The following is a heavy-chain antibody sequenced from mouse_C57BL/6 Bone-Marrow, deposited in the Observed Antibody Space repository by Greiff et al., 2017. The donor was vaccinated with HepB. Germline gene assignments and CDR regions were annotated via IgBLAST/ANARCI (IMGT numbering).Heavy chain of an antibody. J-gene: IGHJ3*01. V-gene: IGHV5-12*01. CDR1: GFTFSDYY. Sequence: EVMLVESGGGLVQPGGSLKLSCAASGFTFSDYYMYWVRQTPEKRLEWVAYISNGGGSTYYPDTVKGRFTISRDNAKNTLYLQMSRLKSEDTAMYYCARQGGYYGNYPWFAYWGQGTLVTVSA. CDR2: ISNGGGST. CDR3: ARQGGYYGNYPWFAY. D-gene: IGHD2-1*01.